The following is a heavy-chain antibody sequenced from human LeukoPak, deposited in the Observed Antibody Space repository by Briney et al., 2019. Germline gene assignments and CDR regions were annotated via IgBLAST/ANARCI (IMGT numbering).Heavy chain of an antibody. CDR1: GFTFSSYC. V-gene: IGHV3-7*01. D-gene: IGHD3-10*01. CDR3: ARVGDYYGSGINSYGMDV. J-gene: IGHJ6*02. CDR2: IKQDGSEK. Sequence: GGSLRLSCAASGFTFSSYCMSWVRQAPGKGLEWVANIKQDGSEKYYVDSVKGRFTISRDKAKHSLYLQMNSLIAEDTAVYYCARVGDYYGSGINSYGMDVWGQGTTVTVSS.